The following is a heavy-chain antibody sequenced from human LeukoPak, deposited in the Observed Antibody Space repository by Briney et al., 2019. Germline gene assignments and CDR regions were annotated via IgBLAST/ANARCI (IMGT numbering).Heavy chain of an antibody. Sequence: SETLSLTCAVYGGSFSGYYWSWIRQPPGKGLEWIGEINHSGSTNYNPSLKSRVTISVDTSKNQFSLKLSSVTAADTAVYYCARGGHDFWSGYYRYWGQGTLVTVSS. CDR2: INHSGST. J-gene: IGHJ4*02. CDR1: GGSFSGYY. D-gene: IGHD3-3*01. CDR3: ARGGHDFWSGYYRY. V-gene: IGHV4-34*01.